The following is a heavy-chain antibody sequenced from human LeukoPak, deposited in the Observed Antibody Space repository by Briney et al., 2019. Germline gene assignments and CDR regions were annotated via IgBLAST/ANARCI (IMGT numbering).Heavy chain of an antibody. J-gene: IGHJ4*02. CDR3: ARVPAAAGPSYYFDY. CDR2: IKQDGSET. D-gene: IGHD6-13*01. Sequence: GGSLRLSCAASGFTFSSYWMSWVRQAPGKGLEWVANIKQDGSETYSVDSVRGRFTISRDNAKNSLYLQMNSLRAEDTAVYYCARVPAAAGPSYYFDYWGQGTLVTVSS. V-gene: IGHV3-7*01. CDR1: GFTFSSYW.